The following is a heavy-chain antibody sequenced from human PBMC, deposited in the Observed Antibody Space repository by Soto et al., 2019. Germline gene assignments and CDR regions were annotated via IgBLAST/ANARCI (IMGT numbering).Heavy chain of an antibody. J-gene: IGHJ5*02. Sequence: SVKVSCKASGCTFSSYAISWVRQAPGQGLEWMGGIIPIFGTANYAQKFQGRVTITADESTSTAYMELSSLRSEDTAVYYCARDPLKDLSSSHDNWFDPWGQGTLVTVSS. CDR1: GCTFSSYA. CDR3: ARDPLKDLSSSHDNWFDP. V-gene: IGHV1-69*13. D-gene: IGHD6-13*01. CDR2: IIPIFGTA.